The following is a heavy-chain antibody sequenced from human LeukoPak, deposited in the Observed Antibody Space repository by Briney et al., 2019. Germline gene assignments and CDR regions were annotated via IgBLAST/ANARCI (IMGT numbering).Heavy chain of an antibody. CDR2: ISYDGSNK. CDR3: ARDVWHQRAFDY. Sequence: PGGSLRLSCAASGFTFSSYAMHWVRQAPGKGLEWVAVISYDGSNKYYADSVKGRFTISRDNSKNTLYLQMNSLRAEDTAAYYCARDVWHQRAFDYWGQGTLVTVSS. D-gene: IGHD3-16*01. CDR1: GFTFSSYA. V-gene: IGHV3-30-3*01. J-gene: IGHJ4*02.